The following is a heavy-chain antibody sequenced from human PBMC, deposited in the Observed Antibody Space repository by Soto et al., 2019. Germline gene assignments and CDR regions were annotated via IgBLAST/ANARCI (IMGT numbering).Heavy chain of an antibody. V-gene: IGHV3-7*01. Sequence: GGSLRLSCAASGFTFSTYWMDWVRQTPGKGLEWVANINQDGSEKNYVDSVKGRFTIYRDNAKNSPYLQMSSLTAEDSALYYCSRPLDSWGQGTLVTVSS. CDR1: GFTFSTYW. CDR3: SRPLDS. J-gene: IGHJ4*02. CDR2: INQDGSEK.